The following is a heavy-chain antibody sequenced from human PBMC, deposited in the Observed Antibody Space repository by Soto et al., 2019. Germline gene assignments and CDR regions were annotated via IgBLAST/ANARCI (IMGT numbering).Heavy chain of an antibody. Sequence: ASVKVSCKASGYTFTSYGISWVRQAPGQGLEWMGWISAYNGNTNYAQKLQGRVTMTTDTSTSTAYMELRSLRSDDTAVDYCARDSSVQWLVRGDYYYGLDVWGQGTTVTVSS. CDR2: ISAYNGNT. D-gene: IGHD6-19*01. CDR3: ARDSSVQWLVRGDYYYGLDV. J-gene: IGHJ6*02. CDR1: GYTFTSYG. V-gene: IGHV1-18*01.